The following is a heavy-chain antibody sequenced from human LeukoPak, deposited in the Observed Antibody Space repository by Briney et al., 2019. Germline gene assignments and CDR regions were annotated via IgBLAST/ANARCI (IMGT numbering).Heavy chain of an antibody. J-gene: IGHJ4*02. D-gene: IGHD3-3*02. CDR1: GVSISSYY. V-gene: IGHV4-59*01. CDR2: IYHSGST. Sequence: SETLSLTCTVSGVSISSYYWSWIRQPPGKGLQWIGCIYHSGSTNYNPSLKSRVTISVDTSRNQFSLNLTSMTAADTAVYYCARGLGIVDYWGQGTLVTVSS. CDR3: ARGLGIVDY.